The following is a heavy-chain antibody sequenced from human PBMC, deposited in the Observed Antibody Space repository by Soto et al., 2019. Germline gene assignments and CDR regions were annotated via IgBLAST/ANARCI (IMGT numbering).Heavy chain of an antibody. V-gene: IGHV4-59*01. CDR1: GGSISSYY. CDR3: ARGSSDRGIITGTTYWFDP. Sequence: LSLTCTVSGGSISSYYWSWIRQPPGKGLEWIGYIYYSGSTNYNPSLKSRVTISVDTSKNQFSLKLSSVTAADTAVYYCARGSSDRGIITGTTYWFDPWGQGTLVTVSS. J-gene: IGHJ5*02. D-gene: IGHD1-7*01. CDR2: IYYSGST.